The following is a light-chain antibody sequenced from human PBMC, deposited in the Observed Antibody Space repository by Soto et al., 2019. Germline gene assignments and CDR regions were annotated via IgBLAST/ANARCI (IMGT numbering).Light chain of an antibody. V-gene: IGKV3-20*01. CDR2: GAS. J-gene: IGKJ1*01. CDR3: QQYGKLPRT. CDR1: QSVSSSY. Sequence: EIVLTQSPGTLSLSPGERATLSCRASQSVSSSYLAWYQQKPGQAPRLLIFGASRRATGIPDRFSGSGSGTNFTLTISRLEPEAFAGYYCQQYGKLPRTFGQGTKVEIK.